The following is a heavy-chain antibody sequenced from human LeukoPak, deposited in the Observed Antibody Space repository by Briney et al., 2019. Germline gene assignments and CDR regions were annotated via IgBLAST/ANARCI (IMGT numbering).Heavy chain of an antibody. V-gene: IGHV4-59*01. Sequence: SETLSLTCTVSGGSISSYYWSWIRQPPGKGLEWIGYIYYSGSTNYNPSLKSRVTISVDTSKNQFSLKLSSVTAADTAVYYCARELKGDTAMVPSYYFDYWGQGTLVTVSS. CDR3: ARELKGDTAMVPSYYFDY. CDR1: GGSISSYY. J-gene: IGHJ4*02. CDR2: IYYSGST. D-gene: IGHD5-18*01.